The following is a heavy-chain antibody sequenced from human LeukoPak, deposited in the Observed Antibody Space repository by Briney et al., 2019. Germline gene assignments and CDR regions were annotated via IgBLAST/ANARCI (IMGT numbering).Heavy chain of an antibody. D-gene: IGHD1-26*01. CDR3: ARAGAADAFDS. Sequence: GGSLRLSCAASGFTFNSYTIHWVRQAPGKGLEWVAVISYDGFYKFYADSVKGRFTISRDNSNNTLDLQMSSLRPEDTGVYYCARAGAADAFDSWGQGTMVTVSS. CDR2: ISYDGFYK. V-gene: IGHV3-30*04. CDR1: GFTFNSYT. J-gene: IGHJ3*01.